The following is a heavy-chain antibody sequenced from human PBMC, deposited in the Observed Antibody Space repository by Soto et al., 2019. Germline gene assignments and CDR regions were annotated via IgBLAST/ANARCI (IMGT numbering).Heavy chain of an antibody. D-gene: IGHD6-19*01. CDR3: ARDSRVAVAGVDY. Sequence: QVQLQESGPGLVKPSQTLSLTCTISGGSISSGGYYWSWIRQPPGKGLEWSGYIYYSWTTYYNPPLKSRVTISVDTSKNQFSLKLSSVTAADTAVYYCARDSRVAVAGVDYWGQGTMVTVSS. CDR1: GGSISSGGYY. J-gene: IGHJ4*02. CDR2: IYYSWTT. V-gene: IGHV4-31*03.